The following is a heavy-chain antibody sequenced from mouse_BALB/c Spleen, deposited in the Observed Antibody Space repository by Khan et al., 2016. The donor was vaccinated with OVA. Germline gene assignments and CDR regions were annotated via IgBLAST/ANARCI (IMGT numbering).Heavy chain of an antibody. CDR2: INTYTGEP. Sequence: QVQLQQSGPELKKPGETIKISCKASGYTFTNNGVNWVKQAPGKGLKWMGSINTYTGEPTYADDFKGRFAFSLEISASTAYLQFNNLKNEDTATYFCARSMPHYYGSRYFDYWGQGTTLTVSS. D-gene: IGHD1-1*01. V-gene: IGHV9-3-1*01. CDR3: ARSMPHYYGSRYFDY. CDR1: GYTFTNNG. J-gene: IGHJ2*01.